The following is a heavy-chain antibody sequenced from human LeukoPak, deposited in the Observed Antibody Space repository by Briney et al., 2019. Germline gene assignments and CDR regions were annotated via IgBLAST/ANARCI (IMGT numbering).Heavy chain of an antibody. CDR1: GYAFSNSG. D-gene: IGHD2-2*01. CDR3: ARNKSTTLGDY. V-gene: IGHV1-18*01. J-gene: IGHJ4*02. CDR2: ITPYNGYA. Sequence: GASVKVSCKASGYAFSNSGISWVRQAPGQGLEWMGWITPYNGYAHYAQKLQCRLTMTTDTSTSTAYMELRSLRSDDTAVYYCARNKSTTLGDYWGQGTLVTVSS.